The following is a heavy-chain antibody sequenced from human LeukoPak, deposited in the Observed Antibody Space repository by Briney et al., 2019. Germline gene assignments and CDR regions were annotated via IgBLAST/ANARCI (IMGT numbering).Heavy chain of an antibody. CDR2: INHSGST. J-gene: IGHJ4*02. Sequence: SETLSLTCAVYGGSFSGYYWSWIRQPPGKGLEWIGEINHSGSTNYNPSLKSRVTISVDTSKNQFSLKLSSVTAADTAVYYCARLTLRWLRPPRGELKSDYWGQGTLVTVSS. V-gene: IGHV4-34*01. CDR3: ARLTLRWLRPPRGELKSDY. CDR1: GGSFSGYY. D-gene: IGHD5-24*01.